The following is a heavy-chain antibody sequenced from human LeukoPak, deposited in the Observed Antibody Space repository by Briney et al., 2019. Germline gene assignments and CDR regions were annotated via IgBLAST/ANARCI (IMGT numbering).Heavy chain of an antibody. D-gene: IGHD2-15*01. CDR3: ARGYCGGGSCYRTFDY. CDR2: IYPGDSDT. V-gene: IGHV5-51*01. Sequence: GESLKISCKGSGYSFTSYWIGWVRQMPGKGLEWMGIIYPGDSDTRYSPSFQGQVTISADKSISTAYLQWSSLKASDTAMYYCARGYCGGGSCYRTFDYWGQGTLVTVSS. J-gene: IGHJ4*02. CDR1: GYSFTSYW.